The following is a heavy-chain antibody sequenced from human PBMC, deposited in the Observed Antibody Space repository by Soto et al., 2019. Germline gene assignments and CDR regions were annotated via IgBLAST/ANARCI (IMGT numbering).Heavy chain of an antibody. V-gene: IGHV4-4*02. CDR2: AYHTGST. D-gene: IGHD2-15*01. CDR3: ASRMALISV. J-gene: IGHJ3*01. CDR1: GGSISSSNW. Sequence: QVQLQESGAGLVKPSGILYLTCAVSGGSISSSNWWSWGRQHPGKGLEWIGEAYHTGSTNSNPSLMTRVTISVDKSKNQCSLKLSSVTAADTAVDYCASRMALISVWGQGTMVTVSS.